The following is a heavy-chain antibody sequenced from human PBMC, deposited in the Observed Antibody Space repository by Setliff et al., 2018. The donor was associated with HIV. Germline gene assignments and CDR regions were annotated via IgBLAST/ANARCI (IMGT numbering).Heavy chain of an antibody. CDR3: ARGSVVTRSRGYYYYMDV. V-gene: IGHV1-69*13. CDR2: IIPIFGTA. D-gene: IGHD2-21*02. CDR1: GGTFSSYA. J-gene: IGHJ6*03. Sequence: VASVKVSCKASGGTFSSYAISWVRQAPGQGLEWMGGIIPIFGTANYAQKFQGRVTITADESTSTAYMELSSLRSEDTAVYYCARGSVVTRSRGYYYYMDVWGKGTTVTVSS.